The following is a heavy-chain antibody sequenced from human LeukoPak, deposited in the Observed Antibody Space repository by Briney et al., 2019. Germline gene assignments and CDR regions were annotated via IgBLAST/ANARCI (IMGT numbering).Heavy chain of an antibody. CDR3: ARHPPLVRGSVESAFDI. V-gene: IGHV3-30*02. Sequence: GGSLRLSCAASGFTFSSYGMHWVRQAPGKGLEWVAFIRYDGSNKYYADSVKGRFTISRDNSKNTLYLQMNSLRAEDTAVYYCARHPPLVRGSVESAFDIWGQGTMVTVSS. J-gene: IGHJ3*02. CDR2: IRYDGSNK. CDR1: GFTFSSYG. D-gene: IGHD3-10*01.